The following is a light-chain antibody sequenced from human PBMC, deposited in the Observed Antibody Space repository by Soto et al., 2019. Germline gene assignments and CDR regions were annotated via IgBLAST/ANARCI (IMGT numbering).Light chain of an antibody. CDR1: SSDVGGYDY. Sequence: QSALTQPASVSGSPGQSITISCTGTSSDVGGYDYVSWYQHHPGKAPKLIIYEVTNRPSGVSNRFSASKSDNTASLTISGLQAEDEADYYCSSYTSSSTLDVFGTGTKLTVL. J-gene: IGLJ1*01. CDR3: SSYTSSSTLDV. V-gene: IGLV2-14*01. CDR2: EVT.